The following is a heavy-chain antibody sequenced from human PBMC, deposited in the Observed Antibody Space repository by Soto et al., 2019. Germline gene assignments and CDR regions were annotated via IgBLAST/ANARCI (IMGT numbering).Heavy chain of an antibody. D-gene: IGHD2-15*01. CDR2: IYYSGST. CDR1: GGSISSSSYY. J-gene: IGHJ4*02. Sequence: SETLSLTCTVSGGSISSSSYYWGWIRQPPGKGLEWIGSIYYSGSTYYNPSLKSRVTISVDTSKNQFSLKLRSVTAADTAVYYCPRLDCSGGSCHSSARVFHFHYSSQGTPVTVSS. V-gene: IGHV4-39*01. CDR3: PRLDCSGGSCHSSARVFHFHY.